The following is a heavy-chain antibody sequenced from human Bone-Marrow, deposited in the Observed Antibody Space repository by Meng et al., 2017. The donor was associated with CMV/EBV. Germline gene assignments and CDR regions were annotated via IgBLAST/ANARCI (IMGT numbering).Heavy chain of an antibody. CDR1: GFTFSDYY. J-gene: IGHJ4*02. Sequence: GGSLRLSCAASGFTFSDYYMSWIRQAPGKGLVWVSHINSDGSDTKYADSVKGRFTISRDNAKNTLYLQMNTLRAEDTAVYYCVKGGHLGDYWGQGTLVTVSS. CDR2: INSDGSDT. V-gene: IGHV3-74*03. CDR3: VKGGHLGDY. D-gene: IGHD3-10*01.